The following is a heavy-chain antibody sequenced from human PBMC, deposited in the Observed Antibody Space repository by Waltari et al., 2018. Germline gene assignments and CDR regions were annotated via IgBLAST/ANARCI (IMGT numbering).Heavy chain of an antibody. Sequence: EVQLLESAGGLVKPGEALRLSCAASGFSFMGFSMTWVRQAPGEGLECVASISGSGATPFYADSVKGRFTIVRDNSRDTVYLQMNSLRVDDSAVYYCAKGSRGYTNYFFDSWGQGTLVSVSS. D-gene: IGHD3-16*02. V-gene: IGHV3-23*01. CDR2: ISGSGATP. J-gene: IGHJ4*02. CDR1: GFSFMGFS. CDR3: AKGSRGYTNYFFDS.